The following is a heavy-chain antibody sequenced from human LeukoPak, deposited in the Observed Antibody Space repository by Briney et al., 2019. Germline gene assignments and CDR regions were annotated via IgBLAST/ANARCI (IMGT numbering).Heavy chain of an antibody. J-gene: IGHJ4*02. CDR3: ARESRTGEDYYFDY. CDR2: IYHSGST. Sequence: PSETLSLTCAVSGDSISSGGFSWSWIRQPPGEGLEWIGYIYHSGSTYYNPSLKSRVTMSVDRSKNQFSLNPSSVTAADTAVYYCARESRTGEDYYFDYWGQGTLVTVSS. D-gene: IGHD7-27*01. V-gene: IGHV4-30-2*01. CDR1: GDSISSGGFS.